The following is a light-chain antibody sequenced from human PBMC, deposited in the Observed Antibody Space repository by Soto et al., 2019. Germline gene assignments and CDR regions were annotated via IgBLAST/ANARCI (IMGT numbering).Light chain of an antibody. Sequence: EIVLTQSPATLSLSPGERATLSCRASQSVSTYLAWYQQKPGQAPRLFIYDASNRATGIPARFSGSGSGTDFTLTISSLEPEDFAVYYCQQRSNWLWTFGQGTKVDI. CDR1: QSVSTY. V-gene: IGKV3-11*01. CDR2: DAS. J-gene: IGKJ1*01. CDR3: QQRSNWLWT.